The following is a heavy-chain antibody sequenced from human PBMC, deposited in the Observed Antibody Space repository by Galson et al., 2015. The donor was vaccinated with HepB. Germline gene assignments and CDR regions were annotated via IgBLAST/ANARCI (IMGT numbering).Heavy chain of an antibody. V-gene: IGHV1-18*01. J-gene: IGHJ3*02. D-gene: IGHD6-19*01. CDR2: IYGFNGNT. CDR1: GYIFTSSG. Sequence: SVKVSCKASGYIFTSSGISWVRQAPGKGLEWMGWIYGFNGNTNYAQRLQGRVTMTTDTSTTTAYMELRRLTSDDTAVYYCARGGWYANAFVIWGQGTMVTVSS. CDR3: ARGGWYANAFVI.